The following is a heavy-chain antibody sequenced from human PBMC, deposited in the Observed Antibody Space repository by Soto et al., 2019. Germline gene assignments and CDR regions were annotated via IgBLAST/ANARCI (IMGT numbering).Heavy chain of an antibody. CDR2: INPNSGGT. Sequence: ASVKVSCKASGYTFTGYYMHWVRQAPGQGLEWMGWINPNSGGTNYAQKFQGWVTMTRDTSISTAYMELSRLRSDDTAVYYCARGRYSSSPYYFDYWGQGTLVTVSS. J-gene: IGHJ4*02. CDR3: ARGRYSSSPYYFDY. V-gene: IGHV1-2*04. D-gene: IGHD6-13*01. CDR1: GYTFTGYY.